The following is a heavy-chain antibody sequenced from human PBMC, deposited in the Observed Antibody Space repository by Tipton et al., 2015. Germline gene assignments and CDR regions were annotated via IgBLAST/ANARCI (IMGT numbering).Heavy chain of an antibody. Sequence: TLSLTCTVSGGSISLYYWSWIRQPAGKGLEWIGRIFPSGSTNYNPSLKSRVTMSVDTSKTQFSLRVSSVTAADTAVYYCARGTYYYDSSGYGLFEYWGQGALVTVSS. CDR1: GGSISLYY. CDR2: IFPSGST. J-gene: IGHJ4*02. CDR3: ARGTYYYDSSGYGLFEY. D-gene: IGHD3-22*01. V-gene: IGHV4-4*07.